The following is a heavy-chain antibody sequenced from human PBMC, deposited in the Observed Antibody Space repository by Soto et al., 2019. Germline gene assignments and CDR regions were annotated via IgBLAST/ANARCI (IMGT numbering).Heavy chain of an antibody. CDR3: ARGGPVCSGGRCYSDPWFDP. Sequence: AVKVSCKASGGTFSSHAISWVRQAPGQGLEWMGGIIPIFDTGNYAQRFQGRVTITADESTNTAYMELSSLRSEDTAVYYCARGGPVCSGGRCYSDPWFDPWGQGTLVTVSS. CDR1: GGTFSSHA. CDR2: IIPIFDTG. D-gene: IGHD2-15*01. V-gene: IGHV1-69*13. J-gene: IGHJ5*02.